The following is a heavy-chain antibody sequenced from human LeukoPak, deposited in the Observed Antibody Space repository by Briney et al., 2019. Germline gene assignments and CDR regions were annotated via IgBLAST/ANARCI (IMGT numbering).Heavy chain of an antibody. CDR1: GGSVSSGTYY. CDR3: ARGQYSGSCFDN. D-gene: IGHD1-26*01. Sequence: SETLSLTCTVSGGSVSSGTYYWSWIRQPPGKGLEWIGFIYYSGYTNYNPSLKSRVTISLDTSRSQFSLKVSSVTAADTAVYYCARGQYSGSCFDNWGQGSLVTVSS. CDR2: IYYSGYT. J-gene: IGHJ4*02. V-gene: IGHV4-61*01.